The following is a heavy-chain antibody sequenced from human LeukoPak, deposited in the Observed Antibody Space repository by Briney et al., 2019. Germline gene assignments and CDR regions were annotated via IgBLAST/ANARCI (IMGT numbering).Heavy chain of an antibody. D-gene: IGHD3-22*01. CDR2: ISYDGSNK. J-gene: IGHJ1*01. CDR3: ARPTTYYYDNRGYYYKYFQH. CDR1: GFTFSSYG. Sequence: LGGSLRLSCAASGFTFSSYGMHWVRQAPGKGLEWVAVISYDGSNKYYADSVKGRFTISRDNSKNTLYLQMNSLRAEDTAVYYCARPTTYYYDNRGYYYKYFQHWGQGTLVTVSS. V-gene: IGHV3-30*03.